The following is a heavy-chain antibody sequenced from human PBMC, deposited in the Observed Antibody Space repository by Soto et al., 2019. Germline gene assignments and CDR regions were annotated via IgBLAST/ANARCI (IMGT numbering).Heavy chain of an antibody. CDR1: GFTFSSYA. V-gene: IGHV3-23*01. CDR3: AKHGRPYTIFGVVLHSPHDY. D-gene: IGHD3-3*01. Sequence: EVQLLESGGGLVQPGGSLRLSCAASGFTFSSYAMSWVRQAPGKGLEWVSAISGSGGSTYYADSVKGRFTISRDNSKNTLYLQMNSLRAEDTAVYYCAKHGRPYTIFGVVLHSPHDYWGQGTLVTVSS. CDR2: ISGSGGST. J-gene: IGHJ4*02.